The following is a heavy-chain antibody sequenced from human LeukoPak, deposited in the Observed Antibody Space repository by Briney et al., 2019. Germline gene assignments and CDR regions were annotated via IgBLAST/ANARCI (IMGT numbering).Heavy chain of an antibody. D-gene: IGHD3-10*01. Sequence: GGSLRLSCAASGFTFSSYAMIWVRQAPGKGLEWLSLISDSGSSTYYADSVKGRFTISRDNFKNTVYLQMNSLRAEDTAVYYCAKGVSGYRSGRPFDYWGQGTLVTVSS. CDR2: ISDSGSST. J-gene: IGHJ4*02. CDR3: AKGVSGYRSGRPFDY. V-gene: IGHV3-23*01. CDR1: GFTFSSYA.